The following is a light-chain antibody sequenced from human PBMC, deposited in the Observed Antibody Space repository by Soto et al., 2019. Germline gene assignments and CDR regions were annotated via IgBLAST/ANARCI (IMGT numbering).Light chain of an antibody. CDR1: SSDVGSNNR. CDR2: DVS. Sequence: QSALTQPPSVSGSPGQSVAISCTGTSSDVGSNNRVSWYQQPPGTAPKLTIYDVSNRPSGVPDRFSGSKSGNTASLTISGLQAEDEADYYCSSYTTSSTYVFGTGTKVTVL. CDR3: SSYTTSSTYV. V-gene: IGLV2-18*02. J-gene: IGLJ1*01.